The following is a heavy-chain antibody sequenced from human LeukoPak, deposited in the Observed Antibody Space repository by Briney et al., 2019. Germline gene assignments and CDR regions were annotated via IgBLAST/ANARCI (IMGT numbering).Heavy chain of an antibody. CDR2: ISSSGSTI. J-gene: IGHJ4*02. V-gene: IGHV3-11*01. D-gene: IGHD6-6*01. CDR3: AKCQSTTGRHASDY. CDR1: GFTFSDYY. Sequence: GGSLRLSCAASGFTFSDYYMSWIRQAPGKGLEWVSYISSSGSTIYYADSVKGRFTISRDNAKNSLYLQMSSLRADDTAVYYCAKCQSTTGRHASDYWGQGTLVTVSS.